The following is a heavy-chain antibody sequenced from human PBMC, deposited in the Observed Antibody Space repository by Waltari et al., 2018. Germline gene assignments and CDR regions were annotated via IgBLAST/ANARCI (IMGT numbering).Heavy chain of an antibody. V-gene: IGHV3-7*03. Sequence: DVHLVESGGGLVQPGGSLRLSCAASRFSFRGYWMSWVRQAAGGGLEWVGNIKQDENEKYDLDSVKGRITDSRDNARNSLYLQMNNLRAEDTAVYYCARDYDSYFDYWGQGTPVTVSS. CDR1: RFSFRGYW. J-gene: IGHJ4*02. CDR2: IKQDENEK. CDR3: ARDYDSYFDY. D-gene: IGHD3-3*01.